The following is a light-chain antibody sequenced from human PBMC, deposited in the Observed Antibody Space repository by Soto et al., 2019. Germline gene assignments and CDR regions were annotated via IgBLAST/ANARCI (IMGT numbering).Light chain of an antibody. J-gene: IGKJ1*01. CDR1: QSVHSR. CDR2: GAS. Sequence: IVMTHSPAALSVSPGYSSTLSCRASQSVHSRLAWYQQKPGQAPRLLIYGASTRASGIPARFRGSGSGTDFTLTISGLQSEDFAVYSCQQYGSSGTFGQGTKV. CDR3: QQYGSSGT. V-gene: IGKV3-15*01.